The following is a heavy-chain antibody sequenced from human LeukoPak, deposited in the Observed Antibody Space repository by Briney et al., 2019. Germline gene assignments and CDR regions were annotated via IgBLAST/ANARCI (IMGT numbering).Heavy chain of an antibody. J-gene: IGHJ6*02. Sequence: PGRSLRLSCAASGFTFSSYGMHWVRQAPGKGLEWVAVISYDGSNKYYADSVKGRFTISRDNSKNTLYLQMNSLRAEDTAVYYCAKDGAGYYYYGMDVWGQGTTVTVSS. D-gene: IGHD1-26*01. V-gene: IGHV3-30*18. CDR2: ISYDGSNK. CDR1: GFTFSSYG. CDR3: AKDGAGYYYYGMDV.